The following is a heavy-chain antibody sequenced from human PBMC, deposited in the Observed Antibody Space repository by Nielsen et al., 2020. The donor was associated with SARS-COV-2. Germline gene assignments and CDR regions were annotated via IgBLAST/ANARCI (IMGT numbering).Heavy chain of an antibody. J-gene: IGHJ4*02. CDR2: IKQDGSEK. CDR3: ARGYGDFGY. CDR1: GFTFSSYW. D-gene: IGHD4-17*01. V-gene: IGHV3-7*03. Sequence: GESLKISCAASGFTFSSYWMSWVRQASGKGLEWVANIKQDGSEKYYVDSVKGRFTISRDNAKNSLYLQMNSLRAEDTAVYYCARGYGDFGYWGQGTLVTVSS.